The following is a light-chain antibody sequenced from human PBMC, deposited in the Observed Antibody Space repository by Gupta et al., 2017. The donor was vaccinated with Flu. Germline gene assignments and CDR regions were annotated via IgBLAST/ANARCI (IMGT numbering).Light chain of an antibody. J-gene: IGLJ3*02. CDR2: NTI. CDR1: TGAVTNDHY. Sequence: QAVVTQEPSLTVSPGGTVTLTCGSSTGAVTNDHYPYWFQQKPGLAPSALIHNTIHKPSWTPARFSGSLPGGKAALTLSGAQPEDEAEYYCLLQYSGARRVFGGGTKLTVL. CDR3: LLQYSGARRV. V-gene: IGLV7-46*01.